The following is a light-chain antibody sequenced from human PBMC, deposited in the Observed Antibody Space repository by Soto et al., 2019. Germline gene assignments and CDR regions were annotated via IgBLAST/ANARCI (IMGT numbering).Light chain of an antibody. CDR2: GAS. Sequence: DILLTQSPGTLSLSPGETATLSCRASQSVSSDFLAWYQQKPGQSPRLLIYGASLRVTGIPDRFSGSGSGTDFTLSISSLQPEDFAVYYCQHYSSIPYSFGQGTKLEIK. V-gene: IGKV3-20*01. J-gene: IGKJ2*01. CDR3: QHYSSIPYS. CDR1: QSVSSDF.